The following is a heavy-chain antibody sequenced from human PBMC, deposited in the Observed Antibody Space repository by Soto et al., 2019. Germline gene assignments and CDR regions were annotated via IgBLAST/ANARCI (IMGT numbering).Heavy chain of an antibody. V-gene: IGHV3-30-3*01. D-gene: IGHD6-13*01. CDR3: ARAGGEYSSSWPTVDY. J-gene: IGHJ4*02. CDR1: GFTFSSYA. Sequence: QVQLVESGGGVVQPGRSLRLSCAASGFTFSSYAMHWVRQAPGKGLEWVAVISYDGSNKYYADSVKGLFTISRDNSKNTLYLQMNSLRAEDTAVYYCARAGGEYSSSWPTVDYWGQGTLVTVSS. CDR2: ISYDGSNK.